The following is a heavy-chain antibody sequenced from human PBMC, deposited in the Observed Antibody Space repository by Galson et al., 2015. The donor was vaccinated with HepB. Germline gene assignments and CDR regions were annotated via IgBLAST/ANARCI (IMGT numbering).Heavy chain of an antibody. V-gene: IGHV3-23*01. CDR2: ISGSGGST. CDR1: GFTFSSYA. Sequence: SLRLSCAASGFTFSSYAMSWVRQAPGKGLEWVSAISGSGGSTYYADSVKGRFTISRDNSKNTLYLQMNSLRAEDTAVYYCASSYSGYEAVTEEAIDYWGQGTLVTVSS. J-gene: IGHJ4*02. D-gene: IGHD5-12*01. CDR3: ASSYSGYEAVTEEAIDY.